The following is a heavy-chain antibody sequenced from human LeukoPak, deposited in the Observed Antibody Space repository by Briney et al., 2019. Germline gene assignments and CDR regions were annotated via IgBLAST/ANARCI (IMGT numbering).Heavy chain of an antibody. CDR1: GGSINSYY. CDR3: ARDVVPAAHREYNWFDP. V-gene: IGHV4-4*07. J-gene: IGHJ5*02. Sequence: SETLSLTCTVSGGSINSYYFNWIRQPAGKGLEWIGRIYTTGSTNYNPSLQRRVTMSIDTSKSQFSLELTSVTAADTAVYYCARDVVPAAHREYNWFDPWGQGTLVTVSS. CDR2: IYTTGST. D-gene: IGHD2-2*01.